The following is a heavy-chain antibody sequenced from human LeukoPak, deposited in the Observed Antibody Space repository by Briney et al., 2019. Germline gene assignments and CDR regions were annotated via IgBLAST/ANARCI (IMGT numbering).Heavy chain of an antibody. D-gene: IGHD6-13*01. CDR1: GYSISSGYY. V-gene: IGHV4-61*02. Sequence: SETLSLTCTVSGYSISSGYYWGWIRQPAGKGLEWIGRIYTSGSTNYNPSLKSRVTISVDTSKNQFSLKLSSVTAADTAVYYCASGSSSWYGWFDPWGQGTLVTVSS. CDR3: ASGSSSWYGWFDP. CDR2: IYTSGST. J-gene: IGHJ5*02.